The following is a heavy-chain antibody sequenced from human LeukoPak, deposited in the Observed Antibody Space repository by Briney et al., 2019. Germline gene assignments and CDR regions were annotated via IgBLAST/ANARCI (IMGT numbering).Heavy chain of an antibody. D-gene: IGHD2-8*01. J-gene: IGHJ6*03. Sequence: SETLSLTCTVSGDSMSDSYWSWIRQPAGKGLEWIGRIYASGSTNYNPSLKSRVTLSIDTSSNQFSLTLSSVTAADTAVYHCARDIRSHNGPGGYYYYYMDVWGKGTTVTVSS. CDR3: ARDIRSHNGPGGYYYYYMDV. CDR1: GDSMSDSY. CDR2: IYASGST. V-gene: IGHV4-4*07.